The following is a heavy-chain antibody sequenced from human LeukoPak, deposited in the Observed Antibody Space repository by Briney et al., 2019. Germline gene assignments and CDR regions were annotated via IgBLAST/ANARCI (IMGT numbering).Heavy chain of an antibody. J-gene: IGHJ4*02. CDR2: IAYDGSRA. Sequence: GGSLRLSCAGAGFTFGGYGMHWFRQTPGKGLEWVAVIAYDGSRAFYADSVKGRFTISRDNSKNTMSVQMDDLRAEDTAVYYCTRYNNDHFDYWGQGTLVTVSS. V-gene: IGHV3-33*01. CDR1: GFTFGGYG. D-gene: IGHD1-14*01. CDR3: TRYNNDHFDY.